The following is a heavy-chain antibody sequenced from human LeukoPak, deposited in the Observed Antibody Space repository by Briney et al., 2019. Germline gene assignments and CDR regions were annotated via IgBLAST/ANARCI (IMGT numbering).Heavy chain of an antibody. D-gene: IGHD1-26*01. J-gene: IGHJ6*03. V-gene: IGHV3-9*01. CDR2: ITWNSGSV. Sequence: GGSLRLSCVASGFTFDDYAMHWVRQTPGKGLEWVSGITWNSGSVGYADSVKGRFTISRDNAKNSLYLQMNSLRAEDTALYYCARRWELLRGEYYYYMDVWGKGTTVTVSS. CDR3: ARRWELLRGEYYYYMDV. CDR1: GFTFDDYA.